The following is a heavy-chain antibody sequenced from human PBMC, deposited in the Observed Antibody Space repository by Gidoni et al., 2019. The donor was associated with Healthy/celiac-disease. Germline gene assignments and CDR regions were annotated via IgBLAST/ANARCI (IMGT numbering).Heavy chain of an antibody. Sequence: EVQLLESGGGLVQPGGSLRLSCAASGFTFSSYALSWVRQAPGKGLEWVSAISGSGGSTYYADSVKGRFTISRDNSKNTLYLQMTSLRAEDTAVYYCAKGARITMIVVVIANWYFDLWGRGTLVTVSS. CDR1: GFTFSSYA. V-gene: IGHV3-23*01. CDR2: ISGSGGST. CDR3: AKGARITMIVVVIANWYFDL. J-gene: IGHJ2*01. D-gene: IGHD3-22*01.